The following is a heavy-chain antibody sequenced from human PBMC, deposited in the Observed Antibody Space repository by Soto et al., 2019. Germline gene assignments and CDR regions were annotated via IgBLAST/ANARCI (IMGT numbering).Heavy chain of an antibody. CDR2: ISSSSSYI. D-gene: IGHD6-19*01. CDR3: ARAVAGSAGYYYGMDV. Sequence: GGSLRLSCAASGFTFSSYSMNWVRQAPGKGLEWVSSISSSSSYIYYADSVKGRFTISRDNAKNSLYLQMNSLRAEDTAVYYCARAVAGSAGYYYGMDVWGQGTTVTVSS. V-gene: IGHV3-21*01. CDR1: GFTFSSYS. J-gene: IGHJ6*02.